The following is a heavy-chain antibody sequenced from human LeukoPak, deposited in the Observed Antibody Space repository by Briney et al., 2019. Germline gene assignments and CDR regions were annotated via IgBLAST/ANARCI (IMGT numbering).Heavy chain of an antibody. V-gene: IGHV4-39*01. CDR1: GGSISSLSFL. Sequence: SEPLSLPCSVSGGSISSLSFLGAWIRLPPGKGLEWIGTVFHSGTTSYNTSLKSRVTISVDTSKNQFSLNPSSVTAADTAVYYCARFSPSGHNVDYWGQGTLVAVSS. CDR2: VFHSGTT. CDR3: ARFSPSGHNVDY. J-gene: IGHJ4*02. D-gene: IGHD2-15*01.